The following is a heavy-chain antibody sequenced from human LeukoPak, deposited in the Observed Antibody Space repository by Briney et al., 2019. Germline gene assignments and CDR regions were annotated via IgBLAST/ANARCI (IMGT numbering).Heavy chain of an antibody. D-gene: IGHD3-22*01. Sequence: GGSLRLSCAVSGITVSSSYMTWVRQAPGKGLEWVSVIGASGADTYYSDSVKGRFTVSRDNSQNTLFLHMSSLRGEDTAVYFCARRPRDTSGYYLGAFHDWGQGTTVTVSS. J-gene: IGHJ3*01. CDR2: IGASGADT. CDR1: GITVSSSY. V-gene: IGHV3-53*01. CDR3: ARRPRDTSGYYLGAFHD.